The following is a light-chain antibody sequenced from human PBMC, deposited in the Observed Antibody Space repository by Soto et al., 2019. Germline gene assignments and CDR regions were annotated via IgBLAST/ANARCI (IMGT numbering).Light chain of an antibody. Sequence: GDRVTITCRASQSISGWLAWYQQKPGKAPKLLIYDVSSLESGVPSRFSGSGSGTEFTLAISSLQPDDFATYYCQQYNSHPWTFGQGTKVEIK. CDR3: QQYNSHPWT. CDR2: DVS. J-gene: IGKJ1*01. CDR1: QSISGW. V-gene: IGKV1-5*01.